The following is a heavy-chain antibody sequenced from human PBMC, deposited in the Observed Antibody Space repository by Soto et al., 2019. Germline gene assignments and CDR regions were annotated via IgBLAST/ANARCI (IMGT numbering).Heavy chain of an antibody. CDR3: ARAPEIFDY. V-gene: IGHV1-18*01. CDR2: ISGYDGNK. Sequence: QVQLVQSGAEVKKPGASVKVSCKASGYTFTSYGISWVRQAPGQGLEWMGRISGYDGNKKYAQKLQGRVTMTTDTSTSRAYMELRSLRSVDTAVYYCARAPEIFDYWGQGTLVTVSS. J-gene: IGHJ4*02. CDR1: GYTFTSYG.